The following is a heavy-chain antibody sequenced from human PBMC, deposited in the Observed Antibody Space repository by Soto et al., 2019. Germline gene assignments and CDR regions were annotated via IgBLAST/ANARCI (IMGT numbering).Heavy chain of an antibody. Sequence: EVQLLESGGGLVQPGGSLRLSCAASGFTFSNYAMNWVRQAPGKGLEWVSVISGGGGSTYYADSVKGRFTISRDNSKNTLYLQMNSLRAEDTAVYYCARRSSSWYFDYWGQGTLVTVSS. CDR2: ISGGGGST. CDR3: ARRSSSWYFDY. D-gene: IGHD6-13*01. J-gene: IGHJ4*02. CDR1: GFTFSNYA. V-gene: IGHV3-23*01.